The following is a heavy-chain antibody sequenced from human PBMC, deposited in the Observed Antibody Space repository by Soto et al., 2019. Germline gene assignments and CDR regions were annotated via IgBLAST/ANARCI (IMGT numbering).Heavy chain of an antibody. V-gene: IGHV1-18*04. D-gene: IGHD6-13*01. J-gene: IGHJ3*02. CDR3: ARAHPRIAASDDAFDI. CDR2: ISAYNGNT. Sequence: QVQLVQSATEVKKPGASVRVSCKASGYTFNRYGITWVRQAPGQGLEWMGWISAYNGNTNYAQKFQDRVIMTTDTSTNTGYMELSRLRSNDTAVYYCARAHPRIAASDDAFDIWGQGTMVTVTS. CDR1: GYTFNRYG.